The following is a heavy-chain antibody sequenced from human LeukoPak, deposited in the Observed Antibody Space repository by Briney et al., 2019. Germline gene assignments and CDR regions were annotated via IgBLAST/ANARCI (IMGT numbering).Heavy chain of an antibody. V-gene: IGHV4-4*07. Sequence: PSETLSLTCTVSGGSISSYYWSWVRQTAGKGLEGIGRIYTSGSTNYNPSLKSRVTMSVDTSKTQFSLKLSSVTAADTAVYYCARDRANYYDSSGYPDAFDIWGQGTMVTVSS. J-gene: IGHJ3*02. D-gene: IGHD3-22*01. CDR3: ARDRANYYDSSGYPDAFDI. CDR2: IYTSGST. CDR1: GGSISSYY.